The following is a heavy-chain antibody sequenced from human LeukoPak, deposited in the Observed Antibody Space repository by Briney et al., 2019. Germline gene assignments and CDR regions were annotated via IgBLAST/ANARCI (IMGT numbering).Heavy chain of an antibody. CDR2: ISSSGYTI. D-gene: IGHD3-16*01. J-gene: IGHJ4*02. CDR1: GFTFSSYE. CDR3: AKVGDNWDFDY. V-gene: IGHV3-48*03. Sequence: GGSLRLSCAASGFTFSSYEMNWVRQAPGKGLEWVSYISSSGYTIYYADSVKGRFTISRDNAKNSLYLQMNSLRAEDTAVYYCAKVGDNWDFDYWGQGTLVSVSS.